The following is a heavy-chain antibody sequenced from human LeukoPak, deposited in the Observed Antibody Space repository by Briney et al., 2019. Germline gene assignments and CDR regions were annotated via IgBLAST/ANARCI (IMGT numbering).Heavy chain of an antibody. CDR3: ARDLGYQRLQGHWFDP. D-gene: IGHD2-2*01. CDR2: ISSSSSTI. CDR1: GFTFSSYS. Sequence: PGGSLRLSCAASGFTFSSYSMNSVRQAPGKGLEWVSYISSSSSTIYYADSVKCRFTISRDNAKNALYLQMNSLRAEDTAVYYCARDLGYQRLQGHWFDPWGQGTLVTVSS. J-gene: IGHJ5*02. V-gene: IGHV3-48*04.